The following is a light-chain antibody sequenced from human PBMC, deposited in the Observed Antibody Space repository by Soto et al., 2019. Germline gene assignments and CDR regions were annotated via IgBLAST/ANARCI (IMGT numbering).Light chain of an antibody. CDR1: LSVFYSSNNKDS. CDR2: GAS. Sequence: DIVMTQSPDSLAVSLGERATINCKSSLSVFYSSNNKDSLAWYQQKPGQPPKLLIYGASTRQSGVPDRFSGSGSGTDFTLTISSLQAEDVAVYYCQQYSGTPLTFGGGTMLEIK. CDR3: QQYSGTPLT. J-gene: IGKJ4*01. V-gene: IGKV4-1*01.